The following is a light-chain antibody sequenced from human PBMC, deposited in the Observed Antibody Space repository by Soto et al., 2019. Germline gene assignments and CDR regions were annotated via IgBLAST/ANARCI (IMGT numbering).Light chain of an antibody. J-gene: IGKJ5*01. V-gene: IGKV3-15*01. CDR1: QSVSRN. CDR2: GAS. Sequence: EIVMTQSPATLSVSPGERATLSCRASQSVSRNLAWYQQKRGQAPRLLIYGASTRATGIPARFSGSGSGTDFTLTISRLEPEDFAVFYCQHYDSLPITFGQGTRLEI. CDR3: QHYDSLPIT.